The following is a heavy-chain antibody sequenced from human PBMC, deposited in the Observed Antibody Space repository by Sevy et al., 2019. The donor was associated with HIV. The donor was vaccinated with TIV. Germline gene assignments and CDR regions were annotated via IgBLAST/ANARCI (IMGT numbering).Heavy chain of an antibody. CDR1: GFTFSSYA. CDR2: ISGSGGST. V-gene: IGHV3-23*01. D-gene: IGHD2-2*01. Sequence: GGSLRLSCAASGFTFSSYAMSWVRQAPGKGLEWVSAISGSGGSTYYADSVKGRFTISRDNSKNTLYQQMNSLRAEGTAVYYWAKPGGYCSSTGCFYYYGMDVWGQGTTVTVSS. CDR3: AKPGGYCSSTGCFYYYGMDV. J-gene: IGHJ6*02.